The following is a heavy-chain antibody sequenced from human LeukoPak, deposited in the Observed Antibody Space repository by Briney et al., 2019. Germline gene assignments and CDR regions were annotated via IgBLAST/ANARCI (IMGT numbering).Heavy chain of an antibody. D-gene: IGHD5-24*01. Sequence: ASVKVSCKVSGYTLTELSMHWVRQAPGKGLEWMGGFDPEDGETIYAQKFQGRVTMTEDTSTDTAYMELSSLRSEDTAVYYCATGDRDGYNVDYWGQGTLVTVSS. CDR3: ATGDRDGYNVDY. V-gene: IGHV1-24*01. J-gene: IGHJ4*02. CDR2: FDPEDGET. CDR1: GYTLTELS.